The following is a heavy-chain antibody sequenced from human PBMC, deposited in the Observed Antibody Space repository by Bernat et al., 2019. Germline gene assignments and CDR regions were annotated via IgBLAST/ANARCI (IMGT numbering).Heavy chain of an antibody. CDR3: ARAGGGNAFDI. V-gene: IGHV4-34*01. CDR2: INHSGIT. D-gene: IGHD1-26*01. CDR1: GGSFSGHY. Sequence: QVQLQQWGAGLLKPSETLSLTCAVYGGSFSGHYWSWLRQSPGKGLEWIGEINHSGITNYFPSLKSRVTISVDTSKNQFSLKLTSVTAADTAVYYFARAGGGNAFDIWGPGTMVTVSS. J-gene: IGHJ3*02.